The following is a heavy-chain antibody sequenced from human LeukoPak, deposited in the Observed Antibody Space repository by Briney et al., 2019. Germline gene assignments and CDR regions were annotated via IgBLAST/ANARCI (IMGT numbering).Heavy chain of an antibody. Sequence: SETLSLTCAVHGGSFSGYYWSWIRQPPGKGLEWIGEINHSGSTNYNPSLKSRVTISVDTSKNQFSLKLSSVTAADTAVYYCARRGSFTMVRGVITTWGQGTLVTVSS. CDR1: GGSFSGYY. CDR3: ARRGSFTMVRGVITT. CDR2: INHSGST. J-gene: IGHJ4*02. V-gene: IGHV4-34*01. D-gene: IGHD3-10*01.